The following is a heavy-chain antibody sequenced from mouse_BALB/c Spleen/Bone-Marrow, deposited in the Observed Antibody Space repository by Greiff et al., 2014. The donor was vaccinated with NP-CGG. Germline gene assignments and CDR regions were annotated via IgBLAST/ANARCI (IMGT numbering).Heavy chain of an antibody. D-gene: IGHD3-1*01. Sequence: QVQLQQSGAELVKPGASVKLSCKASGYTFTSYWMHWVKQRPGQGLEWIGEIDPSDSHTNYNQKFKGKATLTVDKPSSTAYMQLSSLTSEDSAVYYCATARATSYAMDYWGQGTSVTVSS. CDR2: IDPSDSHT. J-gene: IGHJ4*01. V-gene: IGHV1-69*02. CDR3: ATARATSYAMDY. CDR1: GYTFTSYW.